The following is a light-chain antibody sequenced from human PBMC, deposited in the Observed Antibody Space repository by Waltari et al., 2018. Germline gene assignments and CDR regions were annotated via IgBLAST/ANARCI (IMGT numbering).Light chain of an antibody. V-gene: IGLV3-21*02. CDR3: QVWDSSSDHVV. J-gene: IGLJ2*01. CDR2: EAS. CDR1: NIGSKS. Sequence: SYVLTQPPSVSVAPGQTARITCGGNNIGSKSVHWYQQKPGRAPVLVVYEASDRPSGIPERFSGSNSGNTATLTISRVEAGDEADYYCQVWDSSSDHVVFGGGTKLTVL.